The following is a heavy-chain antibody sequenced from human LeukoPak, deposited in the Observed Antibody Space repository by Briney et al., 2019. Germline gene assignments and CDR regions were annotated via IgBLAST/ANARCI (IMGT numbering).Heavy chain of an antibody. CDR2: IYYSGST. D-gene: IGHD3-22*01. Sequence: SGTLSLTCTVSGGSISSYYWSWIRQPPGKGLEWIGYIYYSGSTNYNPSLKSRVTISVDTSKNQFSLKLYSVTAADTAVYYCARHRSGYYSVYYFDYWGQGTLLTVSS. J-gene: IGHJ4*02. V-gene: IGHV4-59*08. CDR3: ARHRSGYYSVYYFDY. CDR1: GGSISSYY.